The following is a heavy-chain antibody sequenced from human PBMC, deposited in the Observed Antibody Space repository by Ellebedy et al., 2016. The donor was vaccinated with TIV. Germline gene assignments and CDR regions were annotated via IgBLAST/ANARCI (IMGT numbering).Heavy chain of an antibody. CDR3: ARDHSSGWADY. J-gene: IGHJ4*02. CDR1: GFTFDDYA. V-gene: IGHV3-9*01. CDR2: ISWNSGSI. D-gene: IGHD6-19*01. Sequence: GGSLRLXXAASGFTFDDYAMHWVRQAPGKGLEWVSGISWNSGSIAYADSVKGRFTISRDNSKNTLYLQMNSLRAEDTAVYYCARDHSSGWADYWGQGTLVTVSS.